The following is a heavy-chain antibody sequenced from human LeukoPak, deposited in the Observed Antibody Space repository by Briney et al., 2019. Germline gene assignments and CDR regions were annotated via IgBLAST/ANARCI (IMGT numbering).Heavy chain of an antibody. D-gene: IGHD3-10*01. CDR1: GFTPSMYS. J-gene: IGHJ4*02. Sequence: GGSLRLSCAASGFTPSMYSMHWVRQAPGKGLEYVSAINSNGDGTYYADSVKGRFTISRDNSKNTLYLQMGSLRDEDMAVYYSARVGGDYYDYWGQGALVTVSS. CDR3: ARVGGDYYDY. V-gene: IGHV3-64*02. CDR2: INSNGDGT.